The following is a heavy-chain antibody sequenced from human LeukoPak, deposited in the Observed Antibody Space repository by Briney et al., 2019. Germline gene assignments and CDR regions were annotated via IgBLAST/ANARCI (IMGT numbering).Heavy chain of an antibody. CDR1: GFTFTSYS. CDR3: ARLYSTNSFDY. Sequence: PGGSLRLSCAASGFTFTSYSINWVRQAPGKGLEWVSYISSSGTTKYYADSVQGRFTISRDNAKNSLNLQMNSLRDEDTAVYYCARLYSTNSFDYCGQRTLVTVSS. V-gene: IGHV3-48*02. D-gene: IGHD6-13*01. J-gene: IGHJ4*02. CDR2: ISSSGTTK.